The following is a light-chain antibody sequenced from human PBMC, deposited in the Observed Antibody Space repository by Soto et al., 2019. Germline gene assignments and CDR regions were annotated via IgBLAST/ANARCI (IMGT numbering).Light chain of an antibody. CDR2: DAS. Sequence: EIVLTQSPATLSLSPGERATLSCRASQSVSYHLAWYQQKPGQAPRLLIHDASNRATGIPARFSGSGSGTDFTLTISSLEPEDSAIYYCQQRNNWPPWTFGQGTKVEIK. J-gene: IGKJ1*01. V-gene: IGKV3-11*01. CDR3: QQRNNWPPWT. CDR1: QSVSYH.